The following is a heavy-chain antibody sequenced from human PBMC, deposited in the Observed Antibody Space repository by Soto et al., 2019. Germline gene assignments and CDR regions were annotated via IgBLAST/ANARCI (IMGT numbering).Heavy chain of an antibody. J-gene: IGHJ3*02. CDR1: GFTFSSYA. V-gene: IGHV3-23*01. CDR2: ISGSGGST. CDR3: ASGYYDILTGYSQDAFDI. Sequence: EVQLLESGGGLVQPGGSLRLSCAASGFTFSSYAMSWVRQAPGKGLEWVSAISGSGGSTYYADSVKGRFTISRDNSKNTVYLQMNSLRAEDTAVYYCASGYYDILTGYSQDAFDIWGQGTMVTVSS. D-gene: IGHD3-9*01.